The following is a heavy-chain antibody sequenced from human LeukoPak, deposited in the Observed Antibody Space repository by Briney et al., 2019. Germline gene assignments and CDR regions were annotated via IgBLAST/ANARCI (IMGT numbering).Heavy chain of an antibody. CDR1: GASIDSHSW. D-gene: IGHD1-14*01. J-gene: IGHJ4*02. CDR2: IYHSGGA. Sequence: SETLSLTCAVSGASIDSHSWWGWVRQPPGKGLEWIGEIYHSGGANYKPSLKSRVTMSVDTSKNHFSLKLTSVTAADTAVYYCAYNRNFALDNWGQGTLVTASS. V-gene: IGHV4/OR15-8*01. CDR3: AYNRNFALDN.